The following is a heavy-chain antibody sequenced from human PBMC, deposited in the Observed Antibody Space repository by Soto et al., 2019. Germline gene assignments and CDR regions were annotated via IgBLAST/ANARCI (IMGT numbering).Heavy chain of an antibody. CDR1: GGSISTSNW. V-gene: IGHV4-4*02. D-gene: IGHD6-6*01. J-gene: IGHJ5*02. CDR2: IYHSGGT. CDR3: ARVSSSSRTWFDP. Sequence: TSETLSLTCAVSGGSISTSNWWSWVRQPPGKGLEWIGEIYHSGGTNSNPSLKSRVTMSVDKSTNQFSLNLSSVTAADTAVYYCARVSSSSRTWFDPWGQGTLVTVSS.